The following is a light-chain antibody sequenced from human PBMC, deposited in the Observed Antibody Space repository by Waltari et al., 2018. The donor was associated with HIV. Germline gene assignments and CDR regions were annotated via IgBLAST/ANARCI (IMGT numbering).Light chain of an antibody. CDR3: MQTLQSPRT. Sequence: DIVMTQSPLSLPVTPGEPASISCRSSQSLLHINGYNYLDWYLQRPGQSPQLLTYLGSNRASGVPDRFIASGSGTDFTLKISRVEAEDVGIYYCMQTLQSPRTFGQGTKLEIK. V-gene: IGKV2-28*01. CDR1: QSLLHINGYNY. CDR2: LGS. J-gene: IGKJ2*01.